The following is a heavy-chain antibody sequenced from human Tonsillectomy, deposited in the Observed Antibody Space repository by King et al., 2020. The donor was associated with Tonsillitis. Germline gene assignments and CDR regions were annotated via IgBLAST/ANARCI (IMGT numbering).Heavy chain of an antibody. CDR2: IYWNTNK. Sequence: TLKESGPTLVKPTQTLTLTCTFSGFSFSTSGVGVGWIRQPPGKALEWLALIYWNTNKHYSPSLKSRLTITKDTSKNQVVLTMTNMDPVDTATYYCAREWFRYNIDVWGHGTTVTVSS. V-gene: IGHV2-5*01. CDR3: AREWFRYNIDV. J-gene: IGHJ6*02. D-gene: IGHD3-3*01. CDR1: GFSFSTSGVG.